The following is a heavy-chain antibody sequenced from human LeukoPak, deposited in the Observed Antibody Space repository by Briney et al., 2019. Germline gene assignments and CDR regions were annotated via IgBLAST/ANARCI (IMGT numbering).Heavy chain of an antibody. Sequence: SETLSLTCAVYGGSFSGYYWSWIRQPPGKGQEWIGEINHSGSTNYNSSLKSRVTISVDTSKNQFSLKLSSVTAADTAVYYCARGLLWNSSSWYFGLVYQDYYYYGMDVWGQGTTVTVSS. D-gene: IGHD6-13*01. CDR3: ARGLLWNSSSWYFGLVYQDYYYYGMDV. CDR1: GGSFSGYY. CDR2: INHSGST. J-gene: IGHJ6*02. V-gene: IGHV4-34*01.